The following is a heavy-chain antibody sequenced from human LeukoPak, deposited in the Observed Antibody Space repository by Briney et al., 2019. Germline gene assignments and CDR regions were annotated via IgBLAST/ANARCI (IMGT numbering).Heavy chain of an antibody. Sequence: GGSLRLSCAASGFSLRSSEMNWVRQAPGKGPEWVAHINSADNVEYYTDSVRGRFTTSRDNAKDLLYLQMNSLRDEDTAVYYCARDTVNGPFVISLDLWGQGVLVTVSS. V-gene: IGHV3-48*03. CDR1: GFSLRSSE. CDR2: INSADNVE. J-gene: IGHJ5*02. D-gene: IGHD2-8*01. CDR3: ARDTVNGPFVISLDL.